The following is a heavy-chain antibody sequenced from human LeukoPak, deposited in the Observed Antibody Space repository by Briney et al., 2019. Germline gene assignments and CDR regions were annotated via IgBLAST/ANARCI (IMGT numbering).Heavy chain of an antibody. V-gene: IGHV4-59*12. D-gene: IGHD5-24*01. Sequence: SETLSLTCTVSNGSISSNYWSWIRQPPGKGLEWIAYIYYSGITNCNPSLKSRVTISVDTSKNQFSLKLSSVTAADTAVYYCARGRGWLQLRGPLDYWGQGTLVTVSS. CDR2: IYYSGIT. CDR1: NGSISSNY. J-gene: IGHJ4*02. CDR3: ARGRGWLQLRGPLDY.